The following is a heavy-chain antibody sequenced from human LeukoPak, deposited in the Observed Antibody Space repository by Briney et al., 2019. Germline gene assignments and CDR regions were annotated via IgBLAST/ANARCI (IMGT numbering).Heavy chain of an antibody. V-gene: IGHV3-53*01. D-gene: IGHD4-23*01. CDR3: ASASGGNSFFDY. Sequence: QPGGSLGLSWVVSGLTVSSNYMSWVRQAPGKGLECVSVIYSGGSTYYADSVKGRFTISRDNSKNTLYLQMNSLRAEDTAVYYCASASGGNSFFDYWGQGTLVTVSS. CDR1: GLTVSSNY. J-gene: IGHJ4*02. CDR2: IYSGGST.